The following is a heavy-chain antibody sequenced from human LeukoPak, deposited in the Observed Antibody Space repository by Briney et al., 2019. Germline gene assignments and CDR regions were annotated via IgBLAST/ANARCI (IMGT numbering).Heavy chain of an antibody. Sequence: GGSLRLSCAASGFTISSYGMHRVRQAPGKGLEWVAVISYAGSNKYYADSVKGRFTISRDNSKNTLYLQTNSLRAEDTAVYYCAKDESGDYWGQGTLVTVSS. CDR3: AKDESGDY. CDR1: GFTISSYG. D-gene: IGHD6-25*01. J-gene: IGHJ4*02. CDR2: ISYAGSNK. V-gene: IGHV3-30*18.